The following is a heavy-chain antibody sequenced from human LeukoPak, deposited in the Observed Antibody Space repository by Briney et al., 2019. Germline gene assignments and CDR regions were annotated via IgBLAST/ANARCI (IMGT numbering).Heavy chain of an antibody. J-gene: IGHJ4*02. CDR2: ISGSGGST. CDR1: GFTFSSCA. V-gene: IGHV3-23*01. CDR3: AKDGTTTITFDY. D-gene: IGHD1-1*01. Sequence: PGGSLRLSCAASGFTFSSCAMSWVRQAPGKGLGYVSVISGSGGSTHYRDSVKGRFTISRDNSKNTLYLQMNSLRVEDTAVYYCAKDGTTTITFDYWGQGTLVTVSS.